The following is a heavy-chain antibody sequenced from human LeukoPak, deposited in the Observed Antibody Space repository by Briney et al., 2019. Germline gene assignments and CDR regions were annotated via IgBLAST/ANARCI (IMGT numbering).Heavy chain of an antibody. CDR1: GYTFTCYY. CDR3: ATTPAYCGGDCSPGY. V-gene: IGHV1-2*02. Sequence: ASVKVSCKASGYTFTCYYMHWVRQAPGQGLEWMGWINPNSGGTNYAQKFQGRVTMTRDTSISTAYMELSRLRSDDTAVYYCATTPAYCGGDCSPGYWGQGTLVTVSS. J-gene: IGHJ4*02. CDR2: INPNSGGT. D-gene: IGHD2-21*02.